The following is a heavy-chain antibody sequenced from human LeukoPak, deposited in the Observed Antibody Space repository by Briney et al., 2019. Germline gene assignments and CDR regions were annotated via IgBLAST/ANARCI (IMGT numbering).Heavy chain of an antibody. D-gene: IGHD3-3*01. V-gene: IGHV3-7*01. CDR3: ARPLYDFWSGYYEYGMDV. CDR2: IKQDGSEK. Sequence: GGSLRLSCAASRFTFSSYWMSWVRQAPGKGLEWVANIKQDGSEKYYVDSVKGRFTISRDNAKNSLYLQMNSLRAEDTAVYYCARPLYDFWSGYYEYGMDVWGQGTTVTVSS. J-gene: IGHJ6*02. CDR1: RFTFSSYW.